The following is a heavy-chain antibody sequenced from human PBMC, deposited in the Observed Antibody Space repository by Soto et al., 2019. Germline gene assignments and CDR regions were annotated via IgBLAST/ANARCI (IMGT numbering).Heavy chain of an antibody. Sequence: ASVKVSRMASGYTFTRYDINCVRQATGQGLEWMGWMNPNSGNTGYAQKFQGRVTMTRNTSISTAYMELSSLRSEDTAVYYCAREEGYYYGMDVWGQGTTVTVSS. CDR2: MNPNSGNT. CDR3: AREEGYYYGMDV. V-gene: IGHV1-8*01. J-gene: IGHJ6*02. CDR1: GYTFTRYD.